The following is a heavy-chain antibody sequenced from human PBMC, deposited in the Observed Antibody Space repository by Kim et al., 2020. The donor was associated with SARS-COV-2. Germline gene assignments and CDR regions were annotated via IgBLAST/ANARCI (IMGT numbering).Heavy chain of an antibody. Sequence: GGSLRLSCAASGFTFSSYEMNWVRQAPGKGLEWVSYISSGGTMIYYADSVKGRFTISRDNAKNSLYLQMNILRAEDTAVYYCARDKGQYLDWLGDYWGQGTLVTVSS. D-gene: IGHD3-9*01. V-gene: IGHV3-48*03. CDR2: ISSGGTMI. CDR1: GFTFSSYE. J-gene: IGHJ4*02. CDR3: ARDKGQYLDWLGDY.